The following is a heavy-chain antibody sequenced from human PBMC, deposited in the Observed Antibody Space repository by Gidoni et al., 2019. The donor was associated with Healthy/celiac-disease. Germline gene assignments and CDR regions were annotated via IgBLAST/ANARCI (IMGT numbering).Heavy chain of an antibody. CDR2: INHSGST. Sequence: QVHLPQWGAGLLKPSETLSLTCAVYGGSFSGYYWSWIRQPPGKGLEWIGEINHSGSTNYNPSLKSRVTISVDTSKNQFSLKLSSVTAADTAVYYCARKVVKWLVRVGWFDPWGQGTLVTVSS. D-gene: IGHD6-19*01. V-gene: IGHV4-34*01. J-gene: IGHJ5*02. CDR1: GGSFSGYY. CDR3: ARKVVKWLVRVGWFDP.